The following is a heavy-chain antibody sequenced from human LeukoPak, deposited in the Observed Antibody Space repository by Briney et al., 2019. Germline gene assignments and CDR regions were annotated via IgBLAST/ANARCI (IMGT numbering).Heavy chain of an antibody. CDR2: ISSASTFI. V-gene: IGHV3-21*01. CDR1: GFTFCTSS. Sequence: PGGSLRVSCAASGFTFCTSSMNWGRQVPGKGLGWVSSISSASTFIHCANSLKGRFTISRDNANKSVYLQMNSLRAEDTAVYYCARDDYSSTRCYTVDYWGQGILVTVSS. CDR3: ARDDYSSTRCYTVDY. J-gene: IGHJ4*02. D-gene: IGHD2-2*02.